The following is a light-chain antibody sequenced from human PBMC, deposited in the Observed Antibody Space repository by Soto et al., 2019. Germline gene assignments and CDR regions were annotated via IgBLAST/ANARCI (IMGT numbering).Light chain of an antibody. CDR2: GVS. Sequence: EIVLTQSPGTLSLSPGERATLSCRASQSIYSNYLAWYQHKPGQAPRLLIYGVSSRATGIPDRFSGSGSGTDFTLTISRLEPEDFALYYCQQYGSSPMYTFGQGTKLEIK. CDR1: QSIYSNY. J-gene: IGKJ2*01. V-gene: IGKV3-20*01. CDR3: QQYGSSPMYT.